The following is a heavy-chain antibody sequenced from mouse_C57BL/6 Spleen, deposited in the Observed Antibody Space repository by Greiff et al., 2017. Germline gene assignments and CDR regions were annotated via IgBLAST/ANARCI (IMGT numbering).Heavy chain of an antibody. J-gene: IGHJ1*03. V-gene: IGHV3-6*01. Sequence: VQLQQSGPGLVKPSQSLSLTCSVTGYSITSGYYWNWIRQFPGNKLEWMGYISYDGSNNYNPSLKNRISITRDTSKNQFFLKLNSVTTEDTATYYCASPFTRGYFDVWGTGTTVTVSS. CDR3: ASPFTRGYFDV. CDR2: ISYDGSN. CDR1: GYSITSGYY.